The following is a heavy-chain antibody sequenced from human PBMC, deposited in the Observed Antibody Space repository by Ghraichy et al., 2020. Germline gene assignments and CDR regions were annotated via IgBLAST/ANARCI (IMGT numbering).Heavy chain of an antibody. CDR1: GDSVSSNSAA. CDR2: TYYRSNWYN. J-gene: IGHJ4*02. CDR3: ARDRVVDTAVVRALYYFDY. D-gene: IGHD5-18*01. V-gene: IGHV6-1*01. Sequence: SETLSLTCAISGDSVSSNSAAWNWIRQSPSRGLGWLGRTYYRSNWYNDYAVSVKSRNTINPDTSKNQFSLHLNSVTPEDTAVYYCARDRVVDTAVVRALYYFDYWGQGTLVTVSS.